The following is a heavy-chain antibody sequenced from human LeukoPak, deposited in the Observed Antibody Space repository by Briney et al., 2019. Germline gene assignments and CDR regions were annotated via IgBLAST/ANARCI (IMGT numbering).Heavy chain of an antibody. CDR3: ARSPSPGYSYGYYFDY. J-gene: IGHJ4*02. V-gene: IGHV3-66*01. Sequence: GGSLRLSCAASGFTVSSNYMSWVRQAPGKGLEWVSVIYSGGSTYYAASVKGRFTISRDNSKNTLYLQMNSLRAWDTAVYYCARSPSPGYSYGYYFDYWGQGTLVTVSS. CDR2: IYSGGST. D-gene: IGHD5-18*01. CDR1: GFTVSSNY.